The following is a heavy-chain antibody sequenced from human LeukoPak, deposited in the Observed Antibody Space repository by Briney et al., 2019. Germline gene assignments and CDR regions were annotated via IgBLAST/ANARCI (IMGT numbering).Heavy chain of an antibody. Sequence: PSETLSLTCAVYGGSFSGYYWSWIRQPPGKGLEWIGEINHIGSTNYNPSLKSRVTISVDTTKNQFSLKLSSVTAADTAVYYCARGRQYRNSYDSSGYYYYGYWGQGTLVTVSS. J-gene: IGHJ4*02. CDR1: GGSFSGYY. CDR2: INHIGST. V-gene: IGHV4-34*01. D-gene: IGHD3-22*01. CDR3: ARGRQYRNSYDSSGYYYYGY.